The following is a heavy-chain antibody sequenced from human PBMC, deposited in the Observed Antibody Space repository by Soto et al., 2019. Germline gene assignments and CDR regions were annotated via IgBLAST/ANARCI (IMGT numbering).Heavy chain of an antibody. CDR3: ARLGYCSGGSCYAYRPSQYYGMDV. D-gene: IGHD2-15*01. J-gene: IGHJ6*02. CDR1: GGTFSSYA. V-gene: IGHV1-69*13. Sequence: ASVKVSCKASGGTFSSYAISWVRQAPGQGLEWMGGIIPIFGTANYAQKFQGRVTITADESTSTAYMELSSLRSEDTAVYYCARLGYCSGGSCYAYRPSQYYGMDVWGQGTTVTVSS. CDR2: IIPIFGTA.